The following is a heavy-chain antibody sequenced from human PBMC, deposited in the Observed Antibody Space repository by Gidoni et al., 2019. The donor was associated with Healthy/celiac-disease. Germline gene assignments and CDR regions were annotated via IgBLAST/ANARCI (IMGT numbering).Heavy chain of an antibody. CDR3: ARAGSTSADDAFDI. D-gene: IGHD2-2*01. Sequence: EVQLVESGGGLVKPGGSLRLSCAASGFTFSSYSMNWVRQAPGKGLELVSAISSSSSYIYYADSVKGRFTISRDNAKNSLYLQMNSLRAEDTAVYYCARAGSTSADDAFDIWGQGTMVTVSS. J-gene: IGHJ3*02. V-gene: IGHV3-21*01. CDR2: ISSSSSYI. CDR1: GFTFSSYS.